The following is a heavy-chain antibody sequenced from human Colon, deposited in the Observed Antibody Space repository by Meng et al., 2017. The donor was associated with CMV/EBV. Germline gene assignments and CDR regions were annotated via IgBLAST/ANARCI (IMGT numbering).Heavy chain of an antibody. CDR1: GFTFSSYP. Sequence: GESLKISCETSGFTFSSYPMHWVRQAPGEGLECVSAISGNGGDTYYANSVKGRFTVSRDNSKSTLSLQMGSLRAEDTAVYYCAREVKEGGSFDYWGQGTLVTVSP. CDR3: AREVKEGGSFDY. CDR2: ISGNGGDT. V-gene: IGHV3-64*01. J-gene: IGHJ4*02. D-gene: IGHD1-26*01.